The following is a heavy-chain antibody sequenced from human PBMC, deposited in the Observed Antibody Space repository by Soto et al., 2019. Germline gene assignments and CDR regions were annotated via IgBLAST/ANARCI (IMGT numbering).Heavy chain of an antibody. CDR2: ISGSGGST. D-gene: IGHD2-2*01. Sequence: GGSLRLSCAASGFTFSSYAMSWVRQAPGKGLKWVSAISGSGGSTYYADSVKGRFTISRDNSKNTLYLQMNSLRAEDTAVYYCAKELQYCSSTSCYPPNPYYFDYWGQGTLVTVSS. CDR1: GFTFSSYA. V-gene: IGHV3-23*01. CDR3: AKELQYCSSTSCYPPNPYYFDY. J-gene: IGHJ4*02.